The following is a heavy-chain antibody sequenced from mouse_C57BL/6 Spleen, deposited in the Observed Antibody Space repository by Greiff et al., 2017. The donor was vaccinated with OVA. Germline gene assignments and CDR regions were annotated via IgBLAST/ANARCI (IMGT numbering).Heavy chain of an antibody. CDR2: INPNNGGT. CDR3: ARWSSGYGDY. CDR1: GYTFTDYY. Sequence: EVQLQQSGPELVKPGASVKISCKASGYTFTDYYMNWVKQSHGKSLEWIGDINPNNGGTSYNQKFKGKATLTVDKSSSTAYMELRSLTSEDSAVYYCARWSSGYGDYWGQGTTLTVSS. D-gene: IGHD3-2*02. V-gene: IGHV1-26*01. J-gene: IGHJ2*01.